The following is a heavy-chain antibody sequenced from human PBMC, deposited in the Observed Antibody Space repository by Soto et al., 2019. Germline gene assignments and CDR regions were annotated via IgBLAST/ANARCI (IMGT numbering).Heavy chain of an antibody. CDR1: GYTFTNFG. CDR3: ARVPTPSHGVSDKNIWFDP. V-gene: IGHV1-18*04. Sequence: QVQLVQSGAEVKKPGASVKVSCKASGYTFTNFGINWVRQAPAQELEWMGRISTYNGNTNYAPKLQGRVTMTTDTSTTTAYMELRSLRSDDSAVYYCARVPTPSHGVSDKNIWFDPWGQGALVTVSS. D-gene: IGHD4-17*01. J-gene: IGHJ5*02. CDR2: ISTYNGNT.